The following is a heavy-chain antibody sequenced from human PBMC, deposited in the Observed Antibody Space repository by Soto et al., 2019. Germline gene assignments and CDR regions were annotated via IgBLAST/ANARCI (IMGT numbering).Heavy chain of an antibody. CDR2: IYYSGST. J-gene: IGHJ4*02. V-gene: IGHV4-59*01. CDR3: GVGMVRGVIAY. CDR1: GGSISSYY. D-gene: IGHD3-10*01. Sequence: SETLSLTCTVSGGSISSYYWSWIRQPPGKGLEWIGYIYYSGSTNYNPSLKSRVTISVDTSKNQFSLKLSSVTAADRAVYYCGVGMVRGVIAYWGQGTLVTVSS.